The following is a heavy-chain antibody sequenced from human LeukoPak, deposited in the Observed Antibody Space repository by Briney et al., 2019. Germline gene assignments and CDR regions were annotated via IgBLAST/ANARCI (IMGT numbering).Heavy chain of an antibody. J-gene: IGHJ4*02. CDR2: ISYDGSNK. CDR1: GFTFSSDA. V-gene: IGHV3-30*01. CDR3: AREPLEYYDSSGYSFDY. Sequence: GGSLRLSCAASGFTFSSDAMHWVRQAPGKGPEWVAVISYDGSNKYYADSVKGRFTISRDNSKTTLYLQMNSLRAEDTAVYYCAREPLEYYDSSGYSFDYWGQGTLVTVSS. D-gene: IGHD3-22*01.